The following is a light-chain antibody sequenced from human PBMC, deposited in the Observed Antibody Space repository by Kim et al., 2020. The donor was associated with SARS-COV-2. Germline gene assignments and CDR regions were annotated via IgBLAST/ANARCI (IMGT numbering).Light chain of an antibody. V-gene: IGKV3-20*01. CDR2: GAS. CDR1: QSVTSSY. J-gene: IGKJ4*01. Sequence: EIVLTQSPGTLSLSPGEGATLSCRASQSVTSSYLAWYQQKPGQAPRLLIYGASSRATGIPDRFSASGSGTDFTLTISRLEPDDFAVYYCQQYGTSPLTFGGGTKVDIK. CDR3: QQYGTSPLT.